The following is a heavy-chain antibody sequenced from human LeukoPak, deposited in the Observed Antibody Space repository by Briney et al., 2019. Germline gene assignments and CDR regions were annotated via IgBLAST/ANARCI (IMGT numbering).Heavy chain of an antibody. D-gene: IGHD6-13*01. V-gene: IGHV3-30*04. CDR2: ISYDGSNK. CDR1: GFTFSSYA. Sequence: GGSLRLSCAASGFTFSSYAMHWVREAPGKGLEWVAVISYDGSNKYYADSVKGRFTISRDNSKNTLYLQMNSLRAEDTAVYYCARDGGRAAAGSGYYYMDVWGKGTTVTISS. J-gene: IGHJ6*03. CDR3: ARDGGRAAAGSGYYYMDV.